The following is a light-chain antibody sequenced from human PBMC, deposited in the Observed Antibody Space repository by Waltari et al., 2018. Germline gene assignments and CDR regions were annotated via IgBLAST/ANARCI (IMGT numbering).Light chain of an antibody. CDR1: QGISSY. J-gene: IGKJ5*01. CDR3: QQLNSYPS. CDR2: AAS. V-gene: IGKV1-9*01. Sequence: DFQLTQSPSFLSASVGDRVTITCRASQGISSYLAWYQQKPGKAPKLLIYAASTLQSGVPSRFSGSGSGTEFTLTISSLQPEDFATYYCQQLNSYPSFGQGTRLEIK.